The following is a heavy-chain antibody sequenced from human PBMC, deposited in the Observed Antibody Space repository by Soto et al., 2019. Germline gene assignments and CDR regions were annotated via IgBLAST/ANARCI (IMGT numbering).Heavy chain of an antibody. V-gene: IGHV1-69*01. CDR3: ARVGGDYYGMDV. D-gene: IGHD3-10*01. Sequence: PAPGQGLEWMGGIIPIFGTANYAQKFQGRVTITADESTSTAYMELSSLRSEDTAVYYCARVGGDYYGMDVWGQGTTVIGFS. CDR2: IIPIFGTA. J-gene: IGHJ6*02.